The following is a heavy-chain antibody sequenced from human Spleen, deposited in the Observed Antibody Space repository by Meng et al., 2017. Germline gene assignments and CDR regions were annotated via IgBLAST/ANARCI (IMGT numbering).Heavy chain of an antibody. CDR2: INSDGSST. CDR3: AKSVFGELSPILGAFDI. V-gene: IGHV3-74*01. CDR1: GFTFSSYW. D-gene: IGHD3-10*01. Sequence: GESLKISCAASGFTFSSYWMHWVRQAPGKGLVWVSRINSDGSSTSYADSVKGRFTISRDNAKNTLYLQMNSLRAEDTAVYYCAKSVFGELSPILGAFDIWGQGTMVTVSS. J-gene: IGHJ3*02.